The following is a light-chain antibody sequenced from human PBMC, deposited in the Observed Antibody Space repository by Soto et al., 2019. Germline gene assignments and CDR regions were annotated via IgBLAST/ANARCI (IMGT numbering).Light chain of an antibody. CDR2: AAS. CDR1: RSFASSY. J-gene: IGKJ2*01. CDR3: QHYDSSPPYP. Sequence: EIVLTQSPVTLSLSPGERATLSCRASRSFASSYLGWYQQKPGQAPRLLIYAASTRATGIPDRFSGSGSATDFTLTIGRLEHEASAVYYCQHYDSSPPYPFGHGTPLPIK. V-gene: IGKV3-20*01.